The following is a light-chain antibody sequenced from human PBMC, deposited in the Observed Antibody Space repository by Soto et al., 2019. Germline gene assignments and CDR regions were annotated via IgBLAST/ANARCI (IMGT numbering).Light chain of an antibody. V-gene: IGLV1-44*01. CDR1: SSNIGSNT. J-gene: IGLJ1*01. CDR3: ATWDDSLNGYV. Sequence: QSVLTQPPSASGTPGQRVTISCSGRSSNIGSNTVNWYQQLPGTAPKLLFYSNNQRPSGVPDRFSGSKSGTSASLAISGLQSEDEADYYCATWDDSLNGYVFGPGTNVTV. CDR2: SNN.